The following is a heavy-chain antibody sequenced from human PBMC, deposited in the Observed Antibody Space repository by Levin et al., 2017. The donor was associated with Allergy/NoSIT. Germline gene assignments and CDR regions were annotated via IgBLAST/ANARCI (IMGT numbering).Heavy chain of an antibody. V-gene: IGHV1-8*01. CDR3: ARSPSTIAARPRRGYYYGMDV. CDR1: GYTFTSYD. D-gene: IGHD6-6*01. Sequence: ASVKVSCKASGYTFTSYDINWVRQATGQGLEWMGWMNPNSGNTGYAQKFQGRVTMTRNTSISTAYMELSSLRSEDTAVYYCARSPSTIAARPRRGYYYGMDVWGQGTTVTVSS. J-gene: IGHJ6*02. CDR2: MNPNSGNT.